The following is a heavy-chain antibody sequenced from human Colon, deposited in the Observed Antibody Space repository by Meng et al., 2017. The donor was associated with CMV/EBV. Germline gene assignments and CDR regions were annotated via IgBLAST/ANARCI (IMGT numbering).Heavy chain of an antibody. J-gene: IGHJ6*02. CDR3: ARDRIGGDVLLWFGELQYYYYGMDV. D-gene: IGHD3-10*01. Sequence: GSLRLSCTVSGYSISSGYYWGWIRQPPGKGPEWIGSIYHSGSTYYNPSLKSRVTISVDTSKNQFSLKLSSVTAADTAVYYCARDRIGGDVLLWFGELQYYYYGMDVWGQGTTVTVSS. V-gene: IGHV4-38-2*02. CDR2: IYHSGST. CDR1: GYSISSGYY.